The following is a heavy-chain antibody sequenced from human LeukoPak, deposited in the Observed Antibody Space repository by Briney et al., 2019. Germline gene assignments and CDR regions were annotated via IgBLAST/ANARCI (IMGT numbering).Heavy chain of an antibody. CDR1: GFTFSNAW. J-gene: IGHJ4*02. CDR2: IKSKTDGGTT. D-gene: IGHD3-22*01. Sequence: GGSLRLSCAASGFTFSNAWMSWVRQAPGKGLEWVGRIKSKTDGGTTDYAAPVKGRFTISRDDSKNTLYLQMNSLKTEDTAVYYCTTVPDHYYDSSGYYSDFDYWGQGTLVTVSS. CDR3: TTVPDHYYDSSGYYSDFDY. V-gene: IGHV3-15*01.